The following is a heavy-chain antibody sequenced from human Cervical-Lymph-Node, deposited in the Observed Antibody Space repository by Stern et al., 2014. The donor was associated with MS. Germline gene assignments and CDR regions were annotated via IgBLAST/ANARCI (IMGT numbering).Heavy chain of an antibody. V-gene: IGHV3-9*01. D-gene: IGHD3-16*02. J-gene: IGHJ4*02. Sequence: EVQLVESGGGSVQPGRSLRLSCAASGFTFDDCAMHWVRQAPGKGLEWVSVISWNSNTIGYADSVRGRFTISRDNAKNSLYLQMNGLRPEDTALYYCAKDISERHYYFDSWGEGTLVTVSS. CDR2: ISWNSNTI. CDR1: GFTFDDCA. CDR3: AKDISERHYYFDS.